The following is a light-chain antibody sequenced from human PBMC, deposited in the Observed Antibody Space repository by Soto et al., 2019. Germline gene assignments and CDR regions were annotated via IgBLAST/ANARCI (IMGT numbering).Light chain of an antibody. CDR2: RTS. J-gene: IGKJ1*01. Sequence: EIVLTQSPGTLSLSPGERATLSCRASQSVTNNYLAWYQQKPDQAPRLLIYRTSSRATGIPDRFSGGGSETDFTFTISRLEAEDFAVYYCQQYGTSPWTFGQGTKVEFK. V-gene: IGKV3-20*01. CDR3: QQYGTSPWT. CDR1: QSVTNNY.